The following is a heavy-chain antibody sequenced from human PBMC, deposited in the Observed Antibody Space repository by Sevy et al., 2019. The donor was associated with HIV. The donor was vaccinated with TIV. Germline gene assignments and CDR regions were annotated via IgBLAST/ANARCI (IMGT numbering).Heavy chain of an antibody. J-gene: IGHJ6*02. V-gene: IGHV3-30*18. D-gene: IGHD3-10*01. CDR3: AEDVVGGTYYIEDYYYGMDV. CDR2: LSLQGTNK. Sequence: GGSLRLSCAVSGTNFGAFAMHWVRQAPGKGLEWVAGLSLQGTNKYYADSLKGRFNISRDNSIDILYLHMTSLRPEDTAIYYCAEDVVGGTYYIEDYYYGMDVWGLGTTVTVSS. CDR1: GTNFGAFA.